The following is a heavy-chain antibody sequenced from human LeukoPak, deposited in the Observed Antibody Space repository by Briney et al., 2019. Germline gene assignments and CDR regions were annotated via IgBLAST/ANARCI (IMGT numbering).Heavy chain of an antibody. D-gene: IGHD6-19*01. CDR2: ISSSSSYI. V-gene: IGHV3-21*01. CDR1: GFTFSSYS. CDR3: ARERSGWYYFDY. Sequence: GGSLRLSCAASGFTFSSYSMNWVRQAPGKGLEWVSSISSSSSYIYYADSVKGRFTISRDNAKNSLYLQMNSLRAEDTAVYYCARERSGWYYFDYWGQGTLVTVSS. J-gene: IGHJ4*02.